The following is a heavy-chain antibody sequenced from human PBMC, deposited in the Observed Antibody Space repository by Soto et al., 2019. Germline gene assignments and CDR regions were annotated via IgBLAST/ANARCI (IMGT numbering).Heavy chain of an antibody. CDR1: GASVRSYH. V-gene: IGHV4-59*10. CDR2: VQMSGTT. D-gene: IGHD1-1*01. CDR3: AKDTSTTRWIEP. J-gene: IGHJ5*02. Sequence: WETLTLTCAVDGASVRSYHWRWIRQAAGKGLERIGRVQMSGTTNYNPSLKTRVTMSLDTSKNEVSLSITSVTAADTAVYFCAKDTSTTRWIEPWGKLILVTVS.